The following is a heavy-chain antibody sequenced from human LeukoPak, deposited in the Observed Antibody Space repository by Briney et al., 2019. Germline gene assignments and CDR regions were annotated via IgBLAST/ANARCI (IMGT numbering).Heavy chain of an antibody. CDR1: GGTFSSYA. V-gene: IGHV1-69*13. D-gene: IGHD6-13*01. CDR2: IILIFGTA. Sequence: ASVKVSCKASGGTFSSYAISWVRQAPGQGLEWMGGIILIFGTANYAQKFQGRVTITADESTSTAYMELSSLRSEDTAVYYCARGYSSSWYRELNYWGQGTLVTVSS. CDR3: ARGYSSSWYRELNY. J-gene: IGHJ4*02.